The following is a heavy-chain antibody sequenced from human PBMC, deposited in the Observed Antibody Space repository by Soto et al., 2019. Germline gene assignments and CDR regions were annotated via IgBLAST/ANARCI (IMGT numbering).Heavy chain of an antibody. D-gene: IGHD6-19*01. V-gene: IGHV4-59*01. CDR2: IYYNGYT. Sequence: SETLSLTCTVSGGSISSNYWSWIRQPPGKGLEWIGYIYYNGYTNYNPSLKSRVTISVDTSENQSSLKLSSVTAADTAVYYCARGSGWYHYWGQGTLVTVSS. CDR3: ARGSGWYHY. J-gene: IGHJ4*02. CDR1: GGSISSNY.